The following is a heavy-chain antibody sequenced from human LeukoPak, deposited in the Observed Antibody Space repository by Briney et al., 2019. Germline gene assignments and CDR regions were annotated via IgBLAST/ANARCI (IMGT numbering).Heavy chain of an antibody. CDR2: IYPDDSDT. D-gene: IGHD2-2*01. Sequence: GEPLKISFKASGYRFTSYWIGWVRQMPGKGLEWMGIIYPDDSDTRYSPSFQGQVTMSADKSITTAYLQWSSLKASDTAMYYCARQLGYCSSTSCLYGMDVWGQGTTVTVSS. V-gene: IGHV5-51*01. J-gene: IGHJ6*02. CDR1: GYRFTSYW. CDR3: ARQLGYCSSTSCLYGMDV.